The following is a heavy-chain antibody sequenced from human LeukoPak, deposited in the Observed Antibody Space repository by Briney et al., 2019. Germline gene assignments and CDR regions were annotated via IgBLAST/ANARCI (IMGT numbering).Heavy chain of an antibody. CDR3: ARDYGDYLFDY. Sequence: GGSLRLSCAASGFTVSSNYMSWVRQAPGKGLEWVSVIYSGGSTYYADSVKGRFSISRDNSKNTLYLQMNSLRAEDTAVYYCARDYGDYLFDYWGQGTLVTVSS. CDR1: GFTVSSNY. CDR2: IYSGGST. V-gene: IGHV3-66*01. D-gene: IGHD4-17*01. J-gene: IGHJ4*02.